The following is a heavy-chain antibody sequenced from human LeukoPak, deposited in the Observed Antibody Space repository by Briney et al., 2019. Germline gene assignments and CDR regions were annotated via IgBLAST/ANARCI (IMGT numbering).Heavy chain of an antibody. V-gene: IGHV4-34*01. CDR3: ARDYSGYDQNFDY. Sequence: SETLSLTRAVYGGSFSGYYWSWIRQPPGKGLEWIGEINHSGSTNYNPSLKSRVTISVDTSKNQFSLKLSSVTAADTAVYYCARDYSGYDQNFDYWGQGTLVTVSS. CDR2: INHSGST. CDR1: GGSFSGYY. D-gene: IGHD5-12*01. J-gene: IGHJ4*02.